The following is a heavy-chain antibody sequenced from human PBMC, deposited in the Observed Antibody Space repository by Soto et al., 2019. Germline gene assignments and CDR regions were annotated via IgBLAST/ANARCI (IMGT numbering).Heavy chain of an antibody. D-gene: IGHD3-16*01. CDR2: ISPYTGNT. J-gene: IGHJ6*02. Sequence: QVQLVQSGDEVKKPGASVKVSCKASGYIFVNYGIAWVRQAAGQGLEWMGWISPYTGNTHSATKVQGRLTMTTDTSTSTADMELGSLTSDDTAVYYFVMVDNYVTPTPQDVWGQGTTVTVSS. CDR3: VMVDNYVTPTPQDV. CDR1: GYIFVNYG. V-gene: IGHV1-18*01.